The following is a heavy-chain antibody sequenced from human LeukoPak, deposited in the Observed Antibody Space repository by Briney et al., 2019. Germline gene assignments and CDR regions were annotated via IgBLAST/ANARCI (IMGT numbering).Heavy chain of an antibody. D-gene: IGHD3-22*01. V-gene: IGHV3-23*01. J-gene: IGHJ4*02. Sequence: GGSLRLSCAASGFTFSSYAMSWVRQAPGKGLEWVSAISGSGGSTYYADSVKGRVAISRDNSKNTLYLQMSSLRAEDTAVYYCAKGEHYYDSRELTYWGQGTLVTVSS. CDR2: ISGSGGST. CDR3: AKGEHYYDSRELTY. CDR1: GFTFSSYA.